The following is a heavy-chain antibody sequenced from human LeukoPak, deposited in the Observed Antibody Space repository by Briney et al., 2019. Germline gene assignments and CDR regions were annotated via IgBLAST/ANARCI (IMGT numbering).Heavy chain of an antibody. D-gene: IGHD4-17*01. CDR3: ASPVTTPSS. CDR2: ISSSGSTI. J-gene: IGHJ5*02. Sequence: GGSLRLSXAASGFTFSSYEMNRVRQAPGKGLEWLSYISSSGSTIYYADSVKGRFTISRDNAKNSLYLQMNSLRAEDTAVYYCASPVTTPSSWGQGTLVTVSS. V-gene: IGHV3-48*03. CDR1: GFTFSSYE.